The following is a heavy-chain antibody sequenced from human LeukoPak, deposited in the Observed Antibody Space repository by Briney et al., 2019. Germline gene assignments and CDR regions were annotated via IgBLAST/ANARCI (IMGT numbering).Heavy chain of an antibody. V-gene: IGHV3-23*01. Sequence: GGSLRLSCAASGFTFSNYDMSWVRQAPGKGLEWVSAVSGRGDSTYYADSVKGRFTISRDNSKNTLYLQMNSLRAEDTAVYYCARITSLIVVVPAATEFDYWGQGTLVTVSS. J-gene: IGHJ4*02. D-gene: IGHD2-2*01. CDR2: VSGRGDST. CDR3: ARITSLIVVVPAATEFDY. CDR1: GFTFSNYD.